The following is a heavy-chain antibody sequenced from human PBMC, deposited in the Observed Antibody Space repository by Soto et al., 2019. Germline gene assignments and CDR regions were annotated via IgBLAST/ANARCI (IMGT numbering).Heavy chain of an antibody. CDR1: GLTFSNYG. CDR3: AKDLSPSSGSYYGYFDY. V-gene: IGHV3-23*01. CDR2: ISGSGDNT. J-gene: IGHJ4*02. Sequence: PGGSLRLSCAASGLTFSNYGMNWVRQTPRKGLEWVSAISGSGDNTYYADSVKGRFTISRDNSKNTLYLQMNSLRAEDTAVYYCAKDLSPSSGSYYGYFDYWGQGTLVTVSS. D-gene: IGHD1-26*01.